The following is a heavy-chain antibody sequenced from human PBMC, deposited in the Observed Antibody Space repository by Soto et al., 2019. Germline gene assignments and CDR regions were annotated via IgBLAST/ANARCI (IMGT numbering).Heavy chain of an antibody. V-gene: IGHV3-23*01. CDR1: GFSFSTYS. J-gene: IGHJ4*02. Sequence: EVQLLESGGGLVQPGGSLRLSCAASGFSFSTYSMAWVRQAPGKGLAWVSGLSGGGSNTFYADSVQGRFTISVDKSKNTVYLQMNSLRVEDTAVYYCARWGGYGAFWRQGNVVNVSS. D-gene: IGHD4-17*01. CDR3: ARWGGYGAF. CDR2: LSGGGSNT.